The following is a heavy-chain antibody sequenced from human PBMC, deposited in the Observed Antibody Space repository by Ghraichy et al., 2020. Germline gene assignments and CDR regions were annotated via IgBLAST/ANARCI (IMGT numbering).Heavy chain of an antibody. Sequence: GGSLRLSCAASGFTFSSYAMSWVRQAPGKGLEWVSAISGSGGSTYYADSVKGRFTISRDNSKNTLYLQMNSLRAEDTAVYYCAKSTRDYYDSSGYYAQYYVDYWGQGTLVTVSS. CDR2: ISGSGGST. J-gene: IGHJ4*02. V-gene: IGHV3-23*01. CDR3: AKSTRDYYDSSGYYAQYYVDY. D-gene: IGHD3-22*01. CDR1: GFTFSSYA.